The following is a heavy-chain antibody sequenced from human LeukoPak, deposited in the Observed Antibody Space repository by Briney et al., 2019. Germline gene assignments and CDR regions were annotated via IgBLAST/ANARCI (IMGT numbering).Heavy chain of an antibody. CDR2: ISSFSNYI. J-gene: IGHJ5*02. CDR3: ARTQDSHDWIDT. V-gene: IGHV3-21*06. CDR1: GLTFSTYG. D-gene: IGHD4-11*01. Sequence: GGSLRLSCAAHGLTFSTYGRNWVRQAPGKGLEWVSYISSFSNYIYYADSVRGRFIISRDNAKNSLYLQMDSLRVEDTAVYYCARTQDSHDWIDTWGQGTLVTVSS.